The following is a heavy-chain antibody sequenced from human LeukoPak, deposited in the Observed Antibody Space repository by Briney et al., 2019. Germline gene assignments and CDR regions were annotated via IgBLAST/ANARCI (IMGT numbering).Heavy chain of an antibody. Sequence: SETLSLTCTVSGGSISSSSYYWGWIRQPPGKGLEWIGSIYYSGSTYYNPSLKSRVTISVDTSKNQFSLKLSSVTAADTAVYYCARGRIAVAGYFDYWGQGTLVTISS. CDR1: GGSISSSSYY. J-gene: IGHJ4*02. D-gene: IGHD6-19*01. V-gene: IGHV4-39*07. CDR3: ARGRIAVAGYFDY. CDR2: IYYSGST.